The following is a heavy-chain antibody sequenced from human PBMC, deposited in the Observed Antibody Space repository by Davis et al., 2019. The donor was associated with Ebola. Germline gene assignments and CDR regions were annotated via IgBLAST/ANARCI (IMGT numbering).Heavy chain of an antibody. CDR1: GFTFDAYA. J-gene: IGHJ6*02. CDR3: ARDRWPNLASYYGMDV. Sequence: PGGSLRLSCAASGFTFDAYAMHWVRQAPGKGLEWVSGISWNSETKVYVDSVKGRFTISRDNAKNSLYLEMNSLRAEDTAVFYCARDRWPNLASYYGMDVWGQGTTVTVSS. CDR2: ISWNSETK. V-gene: IGHV3-9*01. D-gene: IGHD4-23*01.